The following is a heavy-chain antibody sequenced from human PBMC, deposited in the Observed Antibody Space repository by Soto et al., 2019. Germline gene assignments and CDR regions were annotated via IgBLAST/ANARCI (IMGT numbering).Heavy chain of an antibody. CDR3: ARDLPPRDYFDF. V-gene: IGHV4-59*01. J-gene: IGHJ4*02. CDR2: IYNGGST. CDR1: GGSIGSFY. Sequence: QVQLQESGPGQVKPSETLSLTCKVSGGSIGSFYWSWIRQSPGKGLEWIGYIYNGGSTTYNPSLKSRLSMSVDTSKNQFSLRLSSVTAADTAVYYCARDLPPRDYFDFWGQGTLVTVSP.